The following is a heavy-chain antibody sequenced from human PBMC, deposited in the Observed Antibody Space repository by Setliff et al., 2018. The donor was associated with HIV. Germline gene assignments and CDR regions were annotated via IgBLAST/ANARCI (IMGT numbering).Heavy chain of an antibody. D-gene: IGHD1-20*01. J-gene: IGHJ4*02. CDR3: ARLNNGAHYFHFDY. CDR2: IYHSGST. V-gene: IGHV4-38-2*01. Sequence: PSETLSLTCAVSDYSISSGYYWGWIRQPPGKGLDWIGGIYHSGSTYYNPSLKSRVTISVDTSKNHFSLKLSSVTAADTAVYYCARLNNGAHYFHFDYWGQGTLVTVSS. CDR1: DYSISSGYY.